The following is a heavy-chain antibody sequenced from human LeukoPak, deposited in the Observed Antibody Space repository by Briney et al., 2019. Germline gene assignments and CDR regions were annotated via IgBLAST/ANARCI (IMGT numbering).Heavy chain of an antibody. J-gene: IGHJ4*02. CDR3: ARDEYCGSTSCYSLEGVLDY. CDR2: ISYDGNNK. D-gene: IGHD2-2*02. CDR1: GFTFTSYA. Sequence: GGSLRLSCAASGFTFTSYAMYWVRQAPGKGLEWVAVISYDGNNKYYADSVKGRFTISRDNSRNMLFLQMNSLRAEDTAMYYCARDEYCGSTSCYSLEGVLDYWGQGTLVTVSS. V-gene: IGHV3-30-3*01.